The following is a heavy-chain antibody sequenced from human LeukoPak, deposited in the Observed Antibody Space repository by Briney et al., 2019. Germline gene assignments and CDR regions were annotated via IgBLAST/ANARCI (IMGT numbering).Heavy chain of an antibody. CDR1: GLTFSSYG. V-gene: IGHV3-21*01. J-gene: IGHJ3*02. Sequence: SGGSLRLSCAASGLTFSSYGMHWVRQAPGKGLEWVSSISSSSSYIYYADSVKGRFTISRDNAKNSLYLQMNSLRAEDTAVYYCARALPSPLYSGSYADAFDIWGQGTMVTVSS. CDR3: ARALPSPLYSGSYADAFDI. CDR2: ISSSSSYI. D-gene: IGHD1-26*01.